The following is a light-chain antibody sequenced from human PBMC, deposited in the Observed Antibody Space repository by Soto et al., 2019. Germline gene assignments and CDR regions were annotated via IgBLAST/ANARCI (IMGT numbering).Light chain of an antibody. CDR3: QQSDSGLT. Sequence: DIQMTQSPSSLSASVGDRVTITCRASQSVDSYLNWYQQKPGKAPNLLIYSASRLKSGVPSRFSGSESGTDFTLTISSLQPEDFATYYCQQSDSGLTFGGGTKVEIK. J-gene: IGKJ4*01. CDR1: QSVDSY. V-gene: IGKV1-39*01. CDR2: SAS.